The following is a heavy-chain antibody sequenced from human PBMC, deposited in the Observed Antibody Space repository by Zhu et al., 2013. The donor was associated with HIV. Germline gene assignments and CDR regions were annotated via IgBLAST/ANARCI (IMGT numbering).Heavy chain of an antibody. CDR1: GYTFTSYD. J-gene: IGHJ4*02. CDR2: MNPNSGNT. CDR3: ARGSPTAVLLWFGELFHKGRDFDY. Sequence: QVQLVQSGAEVKKPGASVKVSCKASGYTFTSYDINWVRQATGQGLEWMGWMNPNSGNTGYAQKFQGRVTMTRNTSISTAYMELSSLRSEDTAVYYCARGSPTAVLLWFGELFHKGRDFDYWGQGTLVTVSS. V-gene: IGHV1-8*01. D-gene: IGHD3-10*01.